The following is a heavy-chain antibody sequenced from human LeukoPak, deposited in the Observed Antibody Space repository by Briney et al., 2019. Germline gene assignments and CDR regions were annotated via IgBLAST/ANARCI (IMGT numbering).Heavy chain of an antibody. V-gene: IGHV3-30*02. Sequence: QPGGSLRLSCAASGFIFRSYGMHWVRQAPGKGLEWVAFIRYDGSNKYYADSVKGRFTISRDNSKNTLYLQMNSLRAEDTAVYYCAKGDYDILIGYYKGGFDYWGQGTLVTVSS. CDR2: IRYDGSNK. D-gene: IGHD3-9*01. CDR3: AKGDYDILIGYYKGGFDY. J-gene: IGHJ4*02. CDR1: GFIFRSYG.